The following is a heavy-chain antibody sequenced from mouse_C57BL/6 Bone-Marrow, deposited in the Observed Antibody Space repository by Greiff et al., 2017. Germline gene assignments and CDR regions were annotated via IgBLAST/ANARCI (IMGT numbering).Heavy chain of an antibody. V-gene: IGHV5-15*01. CDR2: ISNLAYSI. CDR1: GFTFSDYG. D-gene: IGHD1-1*01. Sequence: EVKLVESGGGLVQPGGSLKLSCAASGFTFSDYGMAWVRQAPRKGPEWVAFISNLAYSIYYADTVTGRFTIARENAKNTLYLDMSSLRSEDTAMYYCARQGFYYGSPYAMDYWGQGTSVTVSS. CDR3: ARQGFYYGSPYAMDY. J-gene: IGHJ4*01.